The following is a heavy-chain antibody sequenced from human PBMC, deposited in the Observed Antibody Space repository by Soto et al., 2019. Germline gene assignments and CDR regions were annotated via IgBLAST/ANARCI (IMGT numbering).Heavy chain of an antibody. D-gene: IGHD3-10*01. J-gene: IGHJ6*02. V-gene: IGHV3-53*04. CDR3: ARDGPYYYASRMDV. Sequence: EVQLVESGGGLVQPGGFLRVSCAASGFPVSSNYMTWVRQAPGKGLEWVSVLHSGGDTYYANSVKGRFTISRHDSTNTLFLQMNSLTPEDTAVYYCARDGPYYYASRMDVWGQGTTVTVSS. CDR2: LHSGGDT. CDR1: GFPVSSNY.